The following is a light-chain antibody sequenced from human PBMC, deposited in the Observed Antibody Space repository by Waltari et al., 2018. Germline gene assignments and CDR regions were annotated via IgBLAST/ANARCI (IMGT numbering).Light chain of an antibody. CDR1: GSDVGGYDY. J-gene: IGLJ1*01. CDR2: DVN. Sequence: QSALTQPASVSGSPGQSITISCTGTGSDVGGYDYVSWYQRHPGKVPEVMIYDVNKRPSGVSDRFSGSKSGYTASLTISVLQAQDEADYYCSSYTSSRAIFVFGIGTKVTVL. CDR3: SSYTSSRAIFV. V-gene: IGLV2-14*01.